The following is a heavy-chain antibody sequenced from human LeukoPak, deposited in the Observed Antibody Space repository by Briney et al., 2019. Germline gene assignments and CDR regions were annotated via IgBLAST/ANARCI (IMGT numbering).Heavy chain of an antibody. D-gene: IGHD3-22*01. J-gene: IGHJ4*02. CDR1: RFTFSSYG. CDR3: AKDRRDSSGYSLDY. CDR2: ISYDGSNK. V-gene: IGHV3-30*18. Sequence: PGGSLRLSCAASRFTFSSYGMHWVRQAPGKGLEWVAVISYDGSNKYYADSVKGRFTISRDNSKNTLYLQMNSLRAEDTAVYYCAKDRRDSSGYSLDYWGQGTLVTVSS.